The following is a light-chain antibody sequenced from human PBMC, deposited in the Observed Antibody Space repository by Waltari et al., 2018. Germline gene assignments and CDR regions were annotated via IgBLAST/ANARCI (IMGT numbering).Light chain of an antibody. CDR1: PSVLFSLNNKNY. CDR2: WAS. V-gene: IGKV4-1*01. CDR3: QQYCTTPLT. J-gene: IGKJ4*01. Sequence: DIVMTQSPDSLAVSLGERATINCKSSPSVLFSLNNKNYLAWDQQKPGQPPRLLIYWASTRESGVPDRFSGSESGTDFNLTISSLQAEDVAVYYCQQYCTTPLTFGGGTKVEIK.